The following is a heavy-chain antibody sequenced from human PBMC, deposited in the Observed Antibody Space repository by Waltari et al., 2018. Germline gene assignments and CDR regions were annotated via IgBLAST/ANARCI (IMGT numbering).Heavy chain of an antibody. V-gene: IGHV3-53*01. J-gene: IGHJ4*02. Sequence: EVQLVESGGGLIQPGGSLRLSCAASGFTVSSNYMSWVRQAPGKGLEWFWVIFSGGGTYYADSVKGRFTISRDNSKNTVYLQMNSLRGEDTAVYYCARAKDGFNLFDYWGQGTLVTVSS. CDR1: GFTVSSNY. CDR3: ARAKDGFNLFDY. D-gene: IGHD5-12*01. CDR2: IFSGGGT.